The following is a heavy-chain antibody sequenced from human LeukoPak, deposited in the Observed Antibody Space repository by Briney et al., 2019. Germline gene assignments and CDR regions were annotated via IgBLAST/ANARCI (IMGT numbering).Heavy chain of an antibody. Sequence: GGSLRLSCAASGFTFSSYSMNWVRPAPGKGLEWVSSISSASSYIYYADSVKGRFTVSRDNAKNSLDLQMNSLRAEDTAVYYCAKDSSRGYSSGWYEIVANWFDPWGQGTLVTVSS. CDR1: GFTFSSYS. J-gene: IGHJ5*02. V-gene: IGHV3-21*04. D-gene: IGHD6-19*01. CDR2: ISSASSYI. CDR3: AKDSSRGYSSGWYEIVANWFDP.